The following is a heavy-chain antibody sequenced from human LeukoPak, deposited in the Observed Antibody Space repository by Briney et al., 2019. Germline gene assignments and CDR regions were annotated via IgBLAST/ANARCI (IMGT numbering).Heavy chain of an antibody. CDR1: GGSINKNNW. D-gene: IGHD3-9*01. Sequence: SETLSLTCAVSGGSINKNNWWSWIRQSPGKGLEWIGEIHNNGDINYSPSLQSRVTMSMDNSKNQFSLMLSSVTAADTAVYYCATYCDILTAYTFDYWGQGTLVTVSS. CDR3: ATYCDILTAYTFDY. V-gene: IGHV4-4*02. CDR2: IHNNGDI. J-gene: IGHJ4*02.